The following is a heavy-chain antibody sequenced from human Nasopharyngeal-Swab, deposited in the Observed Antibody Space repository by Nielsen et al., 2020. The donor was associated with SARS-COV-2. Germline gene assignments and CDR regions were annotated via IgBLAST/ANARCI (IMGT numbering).Heavy chain of an antibody. CDR2: ISSNGGST. J-gene: IGHJ6*03. CDR3: ARTPLGYYYYYMDV. V-gene: IGHV3-64*01. Sequence: VRQAPGKGLEYVSAISSNGGSTYYANSAKGRFTISRDNSKNTLYLQMGSLRAEDMAVYYCARTPLGYYYYYMDVWGKGTTVTVSS.